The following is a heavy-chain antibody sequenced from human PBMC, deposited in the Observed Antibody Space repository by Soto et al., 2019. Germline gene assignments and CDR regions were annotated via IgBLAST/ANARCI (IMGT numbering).Heavy chain of an antibody. CDR2: VSRTCCP. Sequence: QVQLQESGPGVVKPSETLSLTCTVSGASMTNYHWNWVRQSAGGGLDYIWRVSRTCCPDYNPSLKSRVTVSLVWSETPSSLKLTSVTASDTAVYYCARAYWHHTWGSIPAAFDPWGQGTLVSISS. D-gene: IGHD3-16*01. V-gene: IGHV4-4*07. CDR3: ARAYWHHTWGSIPAAFDP. CDR1: GASMTNYH. J-gene: IGHJ5*02.